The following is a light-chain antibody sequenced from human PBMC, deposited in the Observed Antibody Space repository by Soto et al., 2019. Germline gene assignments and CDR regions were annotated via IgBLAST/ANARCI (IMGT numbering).Light chain of an antibody. J-gene: IGKJ4*01. V-gene: IGKV3D-20*02. CDR1: QSVSSTY. Sequence: IVFAQSPGTLSLSPGERATLSCRASQSVSSTYLAWYQQKPGQAPRLLIYGASTRATGIPARFSGSGSGTNFTLTISSLEPEDSAVYYCLQRSNWLTFGGGTKVDIK. CDR3: LQRSNWLT. CDR2: GAS.